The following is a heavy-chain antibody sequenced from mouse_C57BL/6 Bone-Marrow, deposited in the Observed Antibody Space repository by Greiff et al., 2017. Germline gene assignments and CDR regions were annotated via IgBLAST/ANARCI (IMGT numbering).Heavy chain of an antibody. J-gene: IGHJ2*01. CDR2: ISNGGGST. CDR1: GFTFSSYT. D-gene: IGHD3-3*01. CDR3: ARQRGTAKYYFDD. Sequence: DVQLVESGGGLVQPGASLKLSCAASGFTFSSYTMSWVRQTPEQRLEWVAYISNGGGSTYYPDTVKGRSTISRDKAKNTLYLQMSSLTSEDTAMYYCARQRGTAKYYFDDWGKGTTLTVSS. V-gene: IGHV5-12-2*01.